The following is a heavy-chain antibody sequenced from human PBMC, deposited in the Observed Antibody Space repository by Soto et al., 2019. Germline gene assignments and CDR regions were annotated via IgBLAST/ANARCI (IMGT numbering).Heavy chain of an antibody. V-gene: IGHV5-51*01. CDR2: IYPGDSDT. CDR1: GYSFTSYW. J-gene: IGHJ4*02. Sequence: PGESLKISCKGSGYSFTSYWIGWVRQMPGKGLEWMGIIYPGDSDTRYSPSFQGQVTISADKSISTAYLQWSSLKASDTAMYYCARATIPTAIAYYFDYWGQGTLVTVSS. CDR3: ARATIPTAIAYYFDY. D-gene: IGHD2-21*02.